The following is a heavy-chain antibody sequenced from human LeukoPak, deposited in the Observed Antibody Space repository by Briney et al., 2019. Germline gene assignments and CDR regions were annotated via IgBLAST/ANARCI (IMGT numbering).Heavy chain of an antibody. V-gene: IGHV4-59*11. CDR2: LSYSGST. CDR3: ARGGRRTPYYFDY. CDR1: SASMRSHY. Sequence: SETLSLTCTVSSASMRSHYWSWIRQPPGKGLEWIGCLSYSGSTDYNPSLKSRVTISLDTSKNQFSLKLSSVTAADTAVYYCARGGRRTPYYFDYWGQGTLVTVSS. D-gene: IGHD2-2*01. J-gene: IGHJ4*02.